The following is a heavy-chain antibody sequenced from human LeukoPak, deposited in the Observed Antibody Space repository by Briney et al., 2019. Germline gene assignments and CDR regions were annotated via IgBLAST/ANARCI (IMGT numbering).Heavy chain of an antibody. V-gene: IGHV1-18*01. CDR1: SYTFCNSG. D-gene: IGHD2-15*01. J-gene: IGHJ6*02. Sequence: ASVKVSCKASSYTFCNSGISWVRQAPGQGVEWVGWVSGYNGKWNYAQRLQGRVTMTTDTSTSTAYMELRSLRSDDTAVYYCAREFRYCSGGDCGKPEENGMDVWGQGTKVTVSS. CDR2: VSGYNGKW. CDR3: AREFRYCSGGDCGKPEENGMDV.